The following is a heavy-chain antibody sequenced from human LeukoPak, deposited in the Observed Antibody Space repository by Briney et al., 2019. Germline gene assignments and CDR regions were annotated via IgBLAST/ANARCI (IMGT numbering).Heavy chain of an antibody. Sequence: SETLSLTCAVYGGSFSGYYWSWIRQPPGKGLEWIGEINHSGSTNYNPSLKSRVTISVDTSKNHFSLKLSSVTAADTAVYYCARLLRYRFDYWGQGTLVTVSS. CDR1: GGSFSGYY. CDR3: ARLLRYRFDY. D-gene: IGHD2-2*02. J-gene: IGHJ4*02. V-gene: IGHV4-34*01. CDR2: INHSGST.